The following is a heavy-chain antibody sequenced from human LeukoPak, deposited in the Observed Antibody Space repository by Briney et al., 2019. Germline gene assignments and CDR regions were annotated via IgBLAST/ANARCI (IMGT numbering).Heavy chain of an antibody. V-gene: IGHV3-11*04. Sequence: GGSLRLSCAATGVTFSNAWMSWVRQAPGKGLEWGSDISRSGGTIYYADSVKGRFTILRDNAKNSLYLQMNSLRAEDTAVSYCARVRVGATHGGAFDIWGQGTMVTVSS. CDR1: GVTFSNAW. D-gene: IGHD1-26*01. CDR2: ISRSGGTI. J-gene: IGHJ3*02. CDR3: ARVRVGATHGGAFDI.